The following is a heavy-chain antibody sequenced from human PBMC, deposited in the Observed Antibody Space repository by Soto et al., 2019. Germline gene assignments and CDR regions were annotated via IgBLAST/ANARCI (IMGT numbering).Heavy chain of an antibody. V-gene: IGHV4-59*01. CDR2: IYYSGST. CDR1: GGSISSYY. D-gene: IGHD1-26*01. CDR3: ARSLYSGSYTNWFDP. Sequence: ASETLSLTCTVSGGSISSYYWSWIRQPPGKGLEYIGYIYYSGSTNYNPSLKSRVTISVDTSKKQFSLKLSSVTAADTAVYYCARSLYSGSYTNWFDPWGQGTLVTVSS. J-gene: IGHJ5*02.